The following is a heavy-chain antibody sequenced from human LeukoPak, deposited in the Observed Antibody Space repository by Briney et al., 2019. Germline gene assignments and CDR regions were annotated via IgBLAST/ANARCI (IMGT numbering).Heavy chain of an antibody. Sequence: PGGSLRLSCAASGFTFSSYGMHWVRQAPGKGLEWVAVISYDGSNKYYADSVKGRFTISRDNSKNTLYLQMNSLRAEDTAVYYCAKAIYDSSGYYPKYFQHWGQGTLVTVSS. CDR2: ISYDGSNK. CDR3: AKAIYDSSGYYPKYFQH. D-gene: IGHD3-22*01. V-gene: IGHV3-30*18. J-gene: IGHJ1*01. CDR1: GFTFSSYG.